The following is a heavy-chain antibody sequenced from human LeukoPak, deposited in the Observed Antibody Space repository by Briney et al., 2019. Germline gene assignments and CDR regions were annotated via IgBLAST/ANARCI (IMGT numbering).Heavy chain of an antibody. CDR3: TTESSGYYDFWSGYYYYFDY. D-gene: IGHD3-3*01. J-gene: IGHJ4*02. Sequence: GGSLRLSCAASGFTFSNAWMSWVRQAPGKGLEWVGRIKSKTDGGTTDYAAPVKGRFTISRDDSKNTLYLQMNSLKTEDTAVYYRTTESSGYYDFWSGYYYYFDYWGQGTLVTVSS. CDR2: IKSKTDGGTT. V-gene: IGHV3-15*01. CDR1: GFTFSNAW.